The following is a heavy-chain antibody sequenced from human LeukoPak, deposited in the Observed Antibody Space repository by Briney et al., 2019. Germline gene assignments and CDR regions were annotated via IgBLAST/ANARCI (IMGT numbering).Heavy chain of an antibody. V-gene: IGHV4-4*07. CDR1: GGSISSYY. CDR3: ARHGGGRDSGSYVDDAFDI. Sequence: KPSETLSLTCTVSGGSISSYYWSWIRQPAGKGLEWIGRIYTSGSTNYNPSLKSRVTISVDTSKNQFSLKLNSVTAADTAIYYCARHGGGRDSGSYVDDAFDIWGQGTMVTVSS. D-gene: IGHD3-10*01. CDR2: IYTSGST. J-gene: IGHJ3*02.